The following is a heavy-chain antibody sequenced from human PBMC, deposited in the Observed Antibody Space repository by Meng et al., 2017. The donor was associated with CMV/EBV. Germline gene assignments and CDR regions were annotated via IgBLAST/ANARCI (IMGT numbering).Heavy chain of an antibody. CDR1: GGSISSYY. V-gene: IGHV4-59*01. CDR2: IYYSGST. Sequence: SETLSLTCTVSGGSISSYYWSWIRQPPGKGLEWIGYIYYSGSTNYNPSLKSRVTISVDTSKNQFSLKLSSVTAADTAVYSCARVYYYGSGEYGMDVWGQGTTVTVSS. J-gene: IGHJ6*02. D-gene: IGHD3-10*01. CDR3: ARVYYYGSGEYGMDV.